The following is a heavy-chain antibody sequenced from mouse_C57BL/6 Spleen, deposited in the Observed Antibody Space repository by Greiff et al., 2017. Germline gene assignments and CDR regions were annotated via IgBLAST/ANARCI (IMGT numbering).Heavy chain of an antibody. CDR3: ARSNYRNFDV. Sequence: QVQLKESGAELVKPGASVKLSCKASGYTFTSYWMQWVKQRPGQGLEWIGEIDPSDSYTNYNQKFKGKATLTVDTSSSTAYMQLSSLTSEDSAVYYCARSNYRNFDVWGTGTTVTVSS. V-gene: IGHV1-50*01. CDR1: GYTFTSYW. D-gene: IGHD2-5*01. J-gene: IGHJ1*03. CDR2: IDPSDSYT.